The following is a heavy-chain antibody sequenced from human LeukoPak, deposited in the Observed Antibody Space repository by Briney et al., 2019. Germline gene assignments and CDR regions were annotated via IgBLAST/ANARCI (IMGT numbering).Heavy chain of an antibody. V-gene: IGHV1-2*02. D-gene: IGHD6-13*01. CDR2: INPNSGGT. Sequence: ASVKVSCKASGYTFTGYYMHWGRQAPGQGREWMGWINPNSGGTNYAQKFQGRVTMTRDTSISTAYMELSRLRSDDTAVYYCARSVFPSSSVDIWGQGTMVTVSS. CDR3: ARSVFPSSSVDI. CDR1: GYTFTGYY. J-gene: IGHJ3*02.